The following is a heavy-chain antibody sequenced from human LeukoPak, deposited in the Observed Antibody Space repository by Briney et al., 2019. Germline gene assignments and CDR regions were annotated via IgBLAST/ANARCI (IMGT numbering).Heavy chain of an antibody. D-gene: IGHD2-2*01. V-gene: IGHV1-69*13. J-gene: IGHJ4*02. Sequence: GASVKVSCKASGGTFSSYAISWVRQAPGQGLEWMGGIIPIFGTANYAQKFQGRVTITADESTSTAYMELSSLRSEDTAVYYCARGRFYCSSTSCYLDYWGQGTLVTVSS. CDR2: IIPIFGTA. CDR1: GGTFSSYA. CDR3: ARGRFYCSSTSCYLDY.